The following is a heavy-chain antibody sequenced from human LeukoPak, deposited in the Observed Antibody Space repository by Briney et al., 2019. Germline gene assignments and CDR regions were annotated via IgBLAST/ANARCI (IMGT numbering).Heavy chain of an antibody. D-gene: IGHD2-8*02. CDR3: ARQGGRVGDPFDI. J-gene: IGHJ3*02. V-gene: IGHV5-51*01. CDR1: GYSFTSYW. Sequence: GESLKISCKGSGYSFTSYWIGWVRQMPGIGLEWMGIIYPGDSDSRYSPSFQGQVTISADKSISTTYLQWSSLKASDTAMYYCARQGGRVGDPFDIWGQGTMVTVSS. CDR2: IYPGDSDS.